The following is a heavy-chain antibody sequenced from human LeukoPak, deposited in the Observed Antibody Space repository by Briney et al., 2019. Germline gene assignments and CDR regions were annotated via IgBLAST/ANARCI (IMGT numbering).Heavy chain of an antibody. J-gene: IGHJ4*02. V-gene: IGHV3-30-3*01. CDR3: ARGPGSSTWYLTREGGYYFDS. CDR1: GFTFSTYA. CDR2: ISYDGSNK. Sequence: GRSLRLSCAASGFTFSTYAMQWVRQAPGKGLEWVAVISYDGSNKHYADSVKGRFTISRDNSKNTLYLQMNRMRVEDTAVYYCARGPGSSTWYLTREGGYYFDSWGQGTLVTVSS. D-gene: IGHD6-13*01.